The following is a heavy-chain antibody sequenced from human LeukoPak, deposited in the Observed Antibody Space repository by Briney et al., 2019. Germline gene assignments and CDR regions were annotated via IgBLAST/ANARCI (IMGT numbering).Heavy chain of an antibody. CDR3: AKEIDTLGTNAFDI. Sequence: GGSLRLSCAASGFRFDDFAMHWVRQSPGKGLEWVSLVSADGAKSYYAESVRGRFTISRDNSKNSLYLQMNTLRSEDTAFYYCAKEIDTLGTNAFDIWGHGTLVTVSS. CDR1: GFRFDDFA. CDR2: VSADGAKS. D-gene: IGHD2-15*01. J-gene: IGHJ3*02. V-gene: IGHV3-43*02.